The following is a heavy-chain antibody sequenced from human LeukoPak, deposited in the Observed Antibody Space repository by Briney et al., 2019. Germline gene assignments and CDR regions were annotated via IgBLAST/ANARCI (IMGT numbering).Heavy chain of an antibody. CDR2: VNPNSGNT. D-gene: IGHD3-3*01. V-gene: IGHV1-8*01. J-gene: IGHJ5*02. CDR1: GYTFTSYD. CDR3: ARGRLAYDFWSGYYWGDNSLLNWFDP. Sequence: GASVKVSCKASGYTFTSYDINWVRQATGQGLEWMGWVNPNSGNTGYAQKFQGRVTMTRNTSISTAYMELSSLRSEDTAVYYCARGRLAYDFWSGYYWGDNSLLNWFDPWGQGTLVTVSS.